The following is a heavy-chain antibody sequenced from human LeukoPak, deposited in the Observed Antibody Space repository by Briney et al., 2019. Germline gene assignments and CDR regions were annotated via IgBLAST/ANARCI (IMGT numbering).Heavy chain of an antibody. CDR2: ISYDESNK. D-gene: IGHD3-10*01. CDR1: GFTFSSYA. Sequence: GGSLRLSCAASGFTFSSYAMHWVRQAPGKGLEWVAVISYDESNKYYADSVKGRFTISRDNSKNTLYLQMNSLRAEDTAVYYCARDGGLAWFGENWFDPWGQGTLVTVSS. V-gene: IGHV3-30-3*01. J-gene: IGHJ5*02. CDR3: ARDGGLAWFGENWFDP.